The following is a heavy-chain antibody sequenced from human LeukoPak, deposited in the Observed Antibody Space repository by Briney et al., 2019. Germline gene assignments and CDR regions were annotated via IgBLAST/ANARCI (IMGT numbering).Heavy chain of an antibody. V-gene: IGHV1-24*01. CDR3: ATPYPIFGVVGVVLNY. D-gene: IGHD3-3*02. CDR1: GCTLTELS. CDR2: FDPEDGET. J-gene: IGHJ4*02. Sequence: ASVKVSCKVSGCTLTELSMHWVRQAPGKGLEWMGGFDPEDGETIYAQKFQGRVTMTEDTSTDTAYMELSSLRSEDTAVYYCATPYPIFGVVGVVLNYWGQGTLVTVSS.